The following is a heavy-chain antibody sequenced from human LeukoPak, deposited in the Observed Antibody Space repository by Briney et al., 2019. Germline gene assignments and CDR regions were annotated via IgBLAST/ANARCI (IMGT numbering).Heavy chain of an antibody. Sequence: ASVKVSCKASGYTFTSYAMNWVRQAAGQGVEWMGWINTNTGNPTYAQGFTGRFVFSLDTSVSTAYLQISSLKAEDAAVYYCARDKYCSRTSCYFTGMDVWGQGTTVTVSS. J-gene: IGHJ6*02. V-gene: IGHV7-4-1*02. CDR1: GYTFTSYA. CDR2: INTNTGNP. CDR3: ARDKYCSRTSCYFTGMDV. D-gene: IGHD2-2*01.